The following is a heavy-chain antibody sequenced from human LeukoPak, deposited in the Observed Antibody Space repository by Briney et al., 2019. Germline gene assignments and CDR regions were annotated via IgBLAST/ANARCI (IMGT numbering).Heavy chain of an antibody. CDR1: GFTFDDYG. CDR3: ARCYTVVTGTGNGAFDI. Sequence: GGSLRLSCAASGFTFDDYGMSWVRQAPGKGLEWVSGINWNGGSTGCADSVKGRFTISRDNAKNSLYLQMNSLRAEDTALYYCARCYTVVTGTGNGAFDIWGQGTMVTVSS. J-gene: IGHJ3*02. V-gene: IGHV3-20*04. CDR2: INWNGGST. D-gene: IGHD2-21*02.